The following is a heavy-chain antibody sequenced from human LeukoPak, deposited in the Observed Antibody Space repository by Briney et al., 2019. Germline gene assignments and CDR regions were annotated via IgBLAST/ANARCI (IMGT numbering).Heavy chain of an antibody. D-gene: IGHD5-24*01. Sequence: PSQTLSLICTVSGGSISSGSYYWSWIRQPAGKGLEWIGRIYPSGSTNYNPSLKSRVTMSVDTSKNQFSLKLSSVTAADTAVYYCARVHDGYNYAFDYWGQGTLVTVSS. CDR2: IYPSGST. J-gene: IGHJ4*02. CDR3: ARVHDGYNYAFDY. V-gene: IGHV4-61*02. CDR1: GGSISSGSYY.